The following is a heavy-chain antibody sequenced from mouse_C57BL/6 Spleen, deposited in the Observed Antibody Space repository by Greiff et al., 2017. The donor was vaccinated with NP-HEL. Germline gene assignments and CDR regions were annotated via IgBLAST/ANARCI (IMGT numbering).Heavy chain of an antibody. CDR1: GYTFTSYW. J-gene: IGHJ3*01. CDR2: IDPSDSYT. D-gene: IGHD2-14*01. Sequence: QVQLQQSGAELVMPGASVKLSCKASGYTFTSYWMHWVKQRPGQGLEWIGEIDPSDSYTTSNQKFKGKSTLTVDKSSSTAYMQLSSLTSEDSAVYYCARRGTSWFAHWGQGTLVTVSA. CDR3: ARRGTSWFAH. V-gene: IGHV1-69*01.